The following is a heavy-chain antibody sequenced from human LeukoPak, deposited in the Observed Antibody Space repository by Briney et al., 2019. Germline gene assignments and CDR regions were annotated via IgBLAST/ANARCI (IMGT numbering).Heavy chain of an antibody. V-gene: IGHV5-51*03. CDR3: ARSNYVNGFDV. J-gene: IGHJ3*01. CDR1: GYTFATYW. D-gene: IGHD1-7*01. CDR2: IFSGDSHT. Sequence: KPGESLKISGKGSGYTFATYWIGWVRQMPGKGLEWMGTIFSGDSHTTYSPSFQGQVTISADKSINTAYLQWSSLKASDTAIYYCARSNYVNGFDVWGQGTVVTVSS.